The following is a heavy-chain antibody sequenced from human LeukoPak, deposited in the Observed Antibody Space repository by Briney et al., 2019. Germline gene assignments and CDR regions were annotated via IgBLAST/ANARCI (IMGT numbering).Heavy chain of an antibody. V-gene: IGHV1-8*01. CDR1: GYTFTSYD. CDR2: MNPNSGNT. D-gene: IGHD2-15*01. CDR3: ARALSYSGYCSGGSCYPLRY. J-gene: IGHJ4*02. Sequence: ASVKVSCKASGYTFTSYDINWVRQATGQGLEWMGWMNPNSGNTGYAQKFQGRVTMTRNTSISTAYMELSSLRSEDTAVYYCARALSYSGYCSGGSCYPLRYWGQGTLVTVSS.